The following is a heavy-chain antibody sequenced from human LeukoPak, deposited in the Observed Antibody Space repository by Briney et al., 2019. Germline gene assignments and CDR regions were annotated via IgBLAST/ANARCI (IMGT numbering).Heavy chain of an antibody. J-gene: IGHJ4*02. V-gene: IGHV1-46*01. CDR2: INPSGDST. CDR3: ASVLYCGADCYSGRYFFDY. CDR1: GYTFTSYD. D-gene: IGHD2-21*02. Sequence: ASVKVSCTASGYTFTSYDMHWVRQAPGQGLEWMGIINPSGDSTSYAQKFQGRVTMTRDPSTSTVYMELSSLRSEDTAVYYCASVLYCGADCYSGRYFFDYWGQGTLVTVSS.